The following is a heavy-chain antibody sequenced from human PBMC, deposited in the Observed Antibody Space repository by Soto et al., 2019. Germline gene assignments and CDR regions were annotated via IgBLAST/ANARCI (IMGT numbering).Heavy chain of an antibody. CDR1: GGSISSGSYS. J-gene: IGHJ4*02. D-gene: IGHD6-13*01. Sequence: PSETLSLTCSVSGGSISSGSYSWSWIRQHPGKGLEWIGYIYYSGSTYYNPSLKSRVTISVDTSKNQFSLKLSSVTAADTAVYYCATLNSLYSSSWYYFDYWGQGTLVTVSS. CDR2: IYYSGST. V-gene: IGHV4-31*03. CDR3: ATLNSLYSSSWYYFDY.